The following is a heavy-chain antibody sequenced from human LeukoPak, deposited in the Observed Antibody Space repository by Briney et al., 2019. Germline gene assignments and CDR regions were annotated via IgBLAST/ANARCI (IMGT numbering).Heavy chain of an antibody. D-gene: IGHD3-22*01. CDR1: GFTFSSYA. CDR3: AKQPPYYYDSSGYVYFDY. V-gene: IGHV3-23*01. Sequence: GGSLRLSCAASGFTFSSYAMSWVRQAPGKGLEWVSAISGSGGSTYYADSVKGRFTISRDNSKNTLYLQMNSLRAEDTAVYYCAKQPPYYYDSSGYVYFDYWGQGTLVTVSS. J-gene: IGHJ4*02. CDR2: ISGSGGST.